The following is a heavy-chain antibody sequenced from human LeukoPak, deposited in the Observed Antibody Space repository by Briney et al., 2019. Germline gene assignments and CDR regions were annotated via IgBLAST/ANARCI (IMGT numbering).Heavy chain of an antibody. D-gene: IGHD5-18*01. CDR2: IYYSGST. J-gene: IGHJ4*02. CDR1: GGSISSSSYY. V-gene: IGHV4-39*01. CDR3: AGGGYSYAPGY. Sequence: SETLSLTCTVSGGSISSSSYYWGWIRQPPGKGLEWIGSIYYSGSTYYNPSLKSRVTISVDTSKNQFSLKLSSVTAADTAVYYCAGGGYSYAPGYWGQGTLVTVSS.